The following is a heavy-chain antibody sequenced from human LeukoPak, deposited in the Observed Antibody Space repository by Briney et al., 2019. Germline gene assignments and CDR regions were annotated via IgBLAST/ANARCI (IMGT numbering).Heavy chain of an antibody. D-gene: IGHD3-22*01. V-gene: IGHV3-48*03. CDR3: ARGLTRYYYDSSGYHDAFDI. J-gene: IGHJ3*02. CDR2: ISSSGNTI. Sequence: GSLRLSCAASGFTFSSYEMNWVRQPPGNGLERVSYISSSGNTIYYADSVKGRFTISRDNAKNSLYLQMNSLRAEDTAVYYCARGLTRYYYDSSGYHDAFDIWGQGTMVTVSS. CDR1: GFTFSSYE.